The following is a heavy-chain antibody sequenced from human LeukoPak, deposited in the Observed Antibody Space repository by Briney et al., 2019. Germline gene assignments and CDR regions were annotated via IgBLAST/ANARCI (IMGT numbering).Heavy chain of an antibody. D-gene: IGHD3-3*01. V-gene: IGHV1-8*01. CDR1: GYTFTSYD. CDR3: ARGRRITIFGDRGALDY. J-gene: IGHJ4*02. CDR2: MNSNSGNT. Sequence: ASVKASCKASGYTFTSYDINWVRQATGQGLEWMGWMNSNSGNTGYAQKFQGRVTMTRNTSISTAYMELSSLRSEDTAVYYCARGRRITIFGDRGALDYWGQGTLVTVSS.